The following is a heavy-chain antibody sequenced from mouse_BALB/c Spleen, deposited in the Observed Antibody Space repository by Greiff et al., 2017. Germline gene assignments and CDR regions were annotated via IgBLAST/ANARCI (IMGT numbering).Heavy chain of an antibody. CDR1: GFTFSSYA. CDR2: ISSGGSYT. Sequence: DVMLVESGGGLVKPGGSLKLSCAASGFTFSSYAMSWVRQSPEKRLEWVAEISSGGSYTYYPDTVTGRFTISRDNAKNTLYLEMSSLRSEDTAMYYCARDDYDGRYWYFDVWGAGTTVTVSS. J-gene: IGHJ1*01. D-gene: IGHD2-4*01. V-gene: IGHV5-9-4*01. CDR3: ARDDYDGRYWYFDV.